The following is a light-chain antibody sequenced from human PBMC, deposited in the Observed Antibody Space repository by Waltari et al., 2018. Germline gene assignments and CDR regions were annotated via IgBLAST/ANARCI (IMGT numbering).Light chain of an antibody. CDR1: SSDVGAYDY. J-gene: IGLJ2*01. Sequence: QSALTQPRSVSGSPGQSVTISCTGPSSDVGAYDYVSWYQHHPGKAPKLMICDVTKRPSGVPDRFSGSKSGNTASLTISGLQAEDEAYYYCCSYAGRYTHVVFGGGTKLTVL. V-gene: IGLV2-11*01. CDR2: DVT. CDR3: CSYAGRYTHVV.